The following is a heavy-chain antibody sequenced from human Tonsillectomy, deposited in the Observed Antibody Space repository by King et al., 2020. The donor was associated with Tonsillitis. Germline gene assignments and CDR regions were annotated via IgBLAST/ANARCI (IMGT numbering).Heavy chain of an antibody. CDR3: ARLAFGVVDY. CDR2: IYSTGST. J-gene: IGHJ4*02. D-gene: IGHD3-3*01. Sequence: VQLQESGPGLVKPSPTLSLTCTVSGGSLSSGSYYWSWIRQPAGKGLEWIGHIYSTGSTNYNPSLKSRVTISADTSKNQFSLKLSSVTAADTAVYYCARLAFGVVDYWGQGTLVTVSS. CDR1: GGSLSSGSYY. V-gene: IGHV4-61*02.